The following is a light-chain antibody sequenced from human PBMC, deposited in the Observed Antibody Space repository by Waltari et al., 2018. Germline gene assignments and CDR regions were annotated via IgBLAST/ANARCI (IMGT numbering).Light chain of an antibody. V-gene: IGKV1-5*03. CDR2: QAS. CDR1: ESISSW. J-gene: IGKJ5*01. CDR3: LQYYDYPIN. Sequence: DIQMTQSPSILSASVGDRVTITCRASESISSWLAWYQQKLGKAPKLLIYQASRLQSGVPSRVSASGSGREFTLTISGLQPDDFASYYCLQYYDYPINFGQGTRL.